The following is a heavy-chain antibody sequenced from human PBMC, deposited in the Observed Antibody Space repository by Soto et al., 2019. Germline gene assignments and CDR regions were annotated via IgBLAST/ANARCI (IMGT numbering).Heavy chain of an antibody. CDR1: GGTFSSYT. Sequence: QVQMVQSGAEVKKPGSSVKVSCKAEGGTFSSYTISCVRQAPGQGLEWRGRIIPILGIANYAQKFQGRVTIDANKSTSTAFMELSSLRSEDTAVYYCARTGGYSYGVGGYFDYWGQGTLVTVSS. CDR3: ARTGGYSYGVGGYFDY. D-gene: IGHD5-18*01. CDR2: IIPILGIA. V-gene: IGHV1-69*02. J-gene: IGHJ4*02.